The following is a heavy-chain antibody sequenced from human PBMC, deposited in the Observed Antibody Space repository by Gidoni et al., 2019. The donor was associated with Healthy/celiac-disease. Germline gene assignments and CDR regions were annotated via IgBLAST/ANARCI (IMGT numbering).Heavy chain of an antibody. Sequence: QLQLQESGPGLVKPSETLSLTCTVSGGSISSSSYYWGWIRQPPGKGLAWIGSIYYSGSTYYNPSLKSRVTISVDTSKNQFSLKLSSVTAADTAVYYCARHYFGESFFDYWGQGTLVTVSS. CDR3: ARHYFGESFFDY. J-gene: IGHJ4*02. CDR1: GGSISSSSYY. D-gene: IGHD3-10*01. CDR2: IYYSGST. V-gene: IGHV4-39*01.